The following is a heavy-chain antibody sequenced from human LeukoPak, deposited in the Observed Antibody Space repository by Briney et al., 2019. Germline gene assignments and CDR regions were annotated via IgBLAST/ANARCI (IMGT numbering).Heavy chain of an antibody. CDR3: ARDLMGIAYRGAFYY. D-gene: IGHD6-13*01. CDR1: GFTFSSYG. V-gene: IGHV3-30*02. CDR2: IRYDGSNK. Sequence: GGSLRLSCAASGFTFSSYGMHWVRQAPGKGLEWVAFIRYDGSNKYYADSVKGRFTISRDNAKNSLYLQMNSLRAEDTAVYYCARDLMGIAYRGAFYYWGQGTLVTVSS. J-gene: IGHJ4*02.